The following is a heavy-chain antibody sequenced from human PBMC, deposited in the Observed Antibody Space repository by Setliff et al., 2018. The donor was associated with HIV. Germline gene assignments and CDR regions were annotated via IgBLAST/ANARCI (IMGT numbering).Heavy chain of an antibody. Sequence: PGGSLRLSCVVSGLTFNRYWMSWVRQVPGKGLEWVANIKQDGSEKYYVDSVKGRFTISRDNVKNSLYLQMNSLRAEDTAIYFCVRDGNVGWNDLDYWGQGTLVTVSS. D-gene: IGHD1-1*01. CDR3: VRDGNVGWNDLDY. CDR1: GLTFNRYW. J-gene: IGHJ4*02. CDR2: IKQDGSEK. V-gene: IGHV3-7*03.